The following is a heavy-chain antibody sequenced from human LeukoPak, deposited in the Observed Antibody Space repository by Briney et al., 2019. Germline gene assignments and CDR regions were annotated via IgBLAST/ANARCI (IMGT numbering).Heavy chain of an antibody. CDR3: ARGGGSGSYYLFDY. CDR2: MYYSGGI. D-gene: IGHD3-10*01. V-gene: IGHV4-59*01. CDR1: GGPISSYY. J-gene: IGHJ4*02. Sequence: SETLSLTCSVPGGPISSYYWSWIRQPPGKGLEGIGYMYYSGGINYNPSLKSRVTISVDTSKNQFSLKLSSVTAADTAVYYCARGGGSGSYYLFDYWGQGTLVTVSS.